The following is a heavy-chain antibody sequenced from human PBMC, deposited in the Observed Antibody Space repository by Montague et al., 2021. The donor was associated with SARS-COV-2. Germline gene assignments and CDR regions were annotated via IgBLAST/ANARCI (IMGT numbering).Heavy chain of an antibody. J-gene: IGHJ6*02. D-gene: IGHD2-2*01. CDR2: TYYRSQWYE. CDR1: GDSVSSQSAA. Sequence: CAISGDSVSSQSAAWNWIRQSPSRGLGWLGRTYYRSQWYEDYAVFVKGRITIKPDTSKNQFSLHLESVSPDDTALYYCARGAYHDLYYYYHGMDVWGRGTTVSVSS. V-gene: IGHV6-1*01. CDR3: ARGAYHDLYYYYHGMDV.